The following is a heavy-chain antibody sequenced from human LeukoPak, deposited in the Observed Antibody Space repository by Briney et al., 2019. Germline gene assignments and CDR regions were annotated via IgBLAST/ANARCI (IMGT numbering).Heavy chain of an antibody. D-gene: IGHD3-16*01. CDR3: AKSSHAFGALDM. V-gene: IGHV3-23*01. CDR2: ISGSGGST. J-gene: IGHJ3*02. Sequence: GGSLRLSCAASGSTFSNYAMSWARQAPGMGLEWVSGISGSGGSTYYADSVKGRFTISRDNSNNTLYLQMNSLRADDTAVYYCAKSSHAFGALDMWGQGTMVTVSS. CDR1: GSTFSNYA.